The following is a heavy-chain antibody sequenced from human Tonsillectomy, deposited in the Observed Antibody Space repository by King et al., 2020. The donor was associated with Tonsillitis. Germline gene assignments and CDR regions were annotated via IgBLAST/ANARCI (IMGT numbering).Heavy chain of an antibody. J-gene: IGHJ4*02. CDR2: IYYSGST. CDR3: ARGSRLGIYYFDY. D-gene: IGHD3-22*01. CDR1: GGSISSSSYY. V-gene: IGHV4-39*01. Sequence: QLQESGPGLVKPSETLSLTCTVSGGSISSSSYYWGWIRQPPGKVLEWIGSIYYSGSTYYNPSLKSRVTMSVDTSNNQFSLKLSSVTAADTAVYYCARGSRLGIYYFDYWGQGTLVTVSS.